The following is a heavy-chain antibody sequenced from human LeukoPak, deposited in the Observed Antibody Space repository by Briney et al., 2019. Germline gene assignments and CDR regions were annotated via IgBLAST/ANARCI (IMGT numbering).Heavy chain of an antibody. V-gene: IGHV1-2*02. D-gene: IGHD3-22*01. J-gene: IGHJ4*02. CDR1: GYTFTGYY. CDR3: ATVDEYYYDSSGYSRH. CDR2: INPNSGGT. Sequence: ASVKVSCKASGYTFTGYYMHWVRQAPGQGLEWMGWINPNSGGTNYAQKFQGRVTMTRDTSISTAYMELSRLRSDDTAVYYCATVDEYYYDSSGYSRHWGQGTLVTVSS.